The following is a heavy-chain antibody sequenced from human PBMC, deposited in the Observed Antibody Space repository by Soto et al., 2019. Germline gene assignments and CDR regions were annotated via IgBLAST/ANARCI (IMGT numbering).Heavy chain of an antibody. Sequence: QVQLVQSGAEVKKPRPSVKVSCKASGATFSSYAISWVRQAPGQGLEWMGGTIPIFGTANYAQKFQGRVTITADKSTSTAYMELSSLRSEDTAVYYCARYCSSTSCYSPYYYYGMDVWGQGATVTVSS. CDR1: GATFSSYA. CDR3: ARYCSSTSCYSPYYYYGMDV. V-gene: IGHV1-69*06. CDR2: TIPIFGTA. J-gene: IGHJ6*02. D-gene: IGHD2-2*02.